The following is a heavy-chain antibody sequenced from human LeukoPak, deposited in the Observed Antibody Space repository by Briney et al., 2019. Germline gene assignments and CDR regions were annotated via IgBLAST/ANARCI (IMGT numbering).Heavy chain of an antibody. CDR1: GFTFSSYW. CDR2: IKQDGSEK. V-gene: IGHV3-7*01. CDR3: ARDTLLYSGYENPLFDY. Sequence: GGSLRLSCAASGFTFSSYWMSWVRQAPGKGLEWVANIKQDGSEKYYVDSVKGRFTISRDNAKNSLYLQMNSLRAEDTAVYYCARDTLLYSGYENPLFDYWGQGTLVTVSS. D-gene: IGHD5-12*01. J-gene: IGHJ4*02.